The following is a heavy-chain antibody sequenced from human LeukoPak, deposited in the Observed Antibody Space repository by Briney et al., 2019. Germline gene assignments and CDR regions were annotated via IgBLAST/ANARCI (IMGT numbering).Heavy chain of an antibody. J-gene: IGHJ4*02. V-gene: IGHV4-38-2*02. CDR3: ARDQEYDYVWGSYRPFDY. CDR2: IYHSGST. D-gene: IGHD3-16*02. CDR1: GYSISSGYY. Sequence: PSETLSLTCAVSGYSISSGYYWGWIRQPPGQGLGWIGSIYHSGSTYYNPSLKSRVTISVDTSKNQFSLKLSSVTAADTAVYYCARDQEYDYVWGSYRPFDYWGQGTLVTVSS.